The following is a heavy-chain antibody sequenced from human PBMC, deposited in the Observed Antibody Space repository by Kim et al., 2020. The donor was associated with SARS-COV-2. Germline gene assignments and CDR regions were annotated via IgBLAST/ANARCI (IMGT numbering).Heavy chain of an antibody. V-gene: IGHV3-11*06. D-gene: IGHD3-22*01. J-gene: IGHJ4*02. Sequence: ASSVEGRFTNARDNDKNSLYLQMNSLRAEDTAVYYCARGGNYDSSGIDYWGQGTLVTVSS. CDR3: ARGGNYDSSGIDY.